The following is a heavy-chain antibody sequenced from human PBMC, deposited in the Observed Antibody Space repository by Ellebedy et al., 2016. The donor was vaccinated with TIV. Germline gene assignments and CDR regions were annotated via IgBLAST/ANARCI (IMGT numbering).Heavy chain of an antibody. V-gene: IGHV4-59*08. J-gene: IGHJ4*02. CDR1: GGSISGYY. CDR2: MLYNGFS. Sequence: SETLSLTCSVSGGSISGYYWSWIRQPPGKGLEWVGYMLYNGFSNYNPSLESRVSMSVDTSKNQFSLKLRSVTAADTAVYYCARSRGDHYDSRAYYNKWGQGTLAIVSS. D-gene: IGHD3-22*01. CDR3: ARSRGDHYDSRAYYNK.